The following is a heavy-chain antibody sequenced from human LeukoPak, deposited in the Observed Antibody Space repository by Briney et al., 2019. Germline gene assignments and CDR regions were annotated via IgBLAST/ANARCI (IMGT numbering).Heavy chain of an antibody. J-gene: IGHJ4*02. D-gene: IGHD2-21*02. CDR1: GGTFISYA. CDR3: ARVDLTDYFDY. V-gene: IGHV1-69*04. CDR2: IIPILGIA. Sequence: SVKVSCKASGGTFISYAISWVRQAPGQGLEWMGRIIPILGIANYAQKFQGRVTITADKSTSTAYMELSSLRSEDTAVYYCARVDLTDYFDYWGQGTLVTVSS.